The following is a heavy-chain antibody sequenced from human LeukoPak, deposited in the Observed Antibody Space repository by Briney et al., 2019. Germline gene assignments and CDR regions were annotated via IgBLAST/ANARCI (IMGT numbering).Heavy chain of an antibody. Sequence: GESLKISCKGSGYSFTSDWIGWGRQMPGKGLGWMGIIYPGDSNTRYSPSFQGQVTISADKSISTAYLQWSSLKASDTAMYYCASYYDSSGYLGSYWGQGTLVTVSS. CDR3: ASYYDSSGYLGSY. CDR1: GYSFTSDW. CDR2: IYPGDSNT. J-gene: IGHJ4*02. D-gene: IGHD3-22*01. V-gene: IGHV5-51*01.